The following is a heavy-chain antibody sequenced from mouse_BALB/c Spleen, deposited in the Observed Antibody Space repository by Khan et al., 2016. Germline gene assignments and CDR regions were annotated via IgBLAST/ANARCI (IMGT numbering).Heavy chain of an antibody. CDR2: IYPGDGDI. Sequence: QVQLQQSGAELVRPGSSVKISCKASGYAFSSYWMNWVKQRPGQGLEWIGQIYPGDGDINYNGKFKGKATLTADKSSSTAYMQLSSLTSEDPAVYYCTRFGWKDYWGQGTTLTVSS. J-gene: IGHJ2*01. CDR1: GYAFSSYW. CDR3: TRFGWKDY. V-gene: IGHV1-80*01.